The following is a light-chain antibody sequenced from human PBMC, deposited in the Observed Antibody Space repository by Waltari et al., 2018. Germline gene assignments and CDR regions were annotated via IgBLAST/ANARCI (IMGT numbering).Light chain of an antibody. CDR1: QSVFLSSNNRNY. Sequence: DIVMTQSPDSLAVSLGERATINSKSSQSVFLSSNNRNYLTWYQQKPGQPPKLLIYWATTRESGVPGRFSGSGSGTDFTLTISSLQAEDVAVYYCQQYYTTPITFGGGTKVEIK. CDR2: WAT. CDR3: QQYYTTPIT. V-gene: IGKV4-1*01. J-gene: IGKJ4*01.